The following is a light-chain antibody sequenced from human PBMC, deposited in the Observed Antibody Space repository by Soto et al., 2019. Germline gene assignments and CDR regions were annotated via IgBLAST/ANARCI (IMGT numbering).Light chain of an antibody. CDR3: CSYAGISTYYA. V-gene: IGLV2-23*02. J-gene: IGLJ1*01. Sequence: QSALTQPASVSGSPGQSITISCTGTSSDIGNYNLVSWYQQHPGKAPKLIIYEVTKRPSGVSNRFSASKFGNTASLTISGLQAEDEAEYYCCSYAGISTYYAFGTGTKVTVL. CDR1: SSDIGNYNL. CDR2: EVT.